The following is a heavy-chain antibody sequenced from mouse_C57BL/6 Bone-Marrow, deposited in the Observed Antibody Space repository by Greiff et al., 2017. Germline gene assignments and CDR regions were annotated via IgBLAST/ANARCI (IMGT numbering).Heavy chain of an antibody. CDR3: ASVYYDAMDY. V-gene: IGHV5-6*01. D-gene: IGHD2-1*01. CDR2: ISSGGSYT. CDR1: GFTFSSYG. J-gene: IGHJ4*01. Sequence: EVQLVESGGDLVKPGGSLKLSCAASGFTFSSYGMSWVRQTPDKRLEWVATISSGGSYTYYPDSVKGRCTIARDNAKNTLSLQMSRLKSEDTARYYCASVYYDAMDYWGQGTSVTVAS.